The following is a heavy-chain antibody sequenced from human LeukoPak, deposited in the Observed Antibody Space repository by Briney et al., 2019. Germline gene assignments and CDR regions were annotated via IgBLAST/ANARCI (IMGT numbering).Heavy chain of an antibody. V-gene: IGHV4-59*12. CDR1: GGSISSYY. J-gene: IGHJ4*02. D-gene: IGHD3-10*01. CDR2: IYYSGST. Sequence: SETLSLTCTGSGGSISSYYWSWIRQPPGKGLEWIGYIYYSGSTNYNPSLKSRVTISVDTSKSQFSLKLSSVTAADTAVYYCARGGVLWFGEYRYFDYWGQGTLVTVSS. CDR3: ARGGVLWFGEYRYFDY.